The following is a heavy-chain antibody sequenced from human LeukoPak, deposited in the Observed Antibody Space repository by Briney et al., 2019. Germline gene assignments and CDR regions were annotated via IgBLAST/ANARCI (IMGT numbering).Heavy chain of an antibody. V-gene: IGHV3-30*18. Sequence: GGSLRLSCAASGFTFSSYGMHWVRQAPGKGLEWVAVISYDGSNKYYADSVKGRFTISRDNSKNTLYLQMNSLRAEDTAVYYCAKSYCGGDCYPRGYYYFDYWGQGTLVTVSS. CDR2: ISYDGSNK. D-gene: IGHD2-21*02. J-gene: IGHJ4*02. CDR1: GFTFSSYG. CDR3: AKSYCGGDCYPRGYYYFDY.